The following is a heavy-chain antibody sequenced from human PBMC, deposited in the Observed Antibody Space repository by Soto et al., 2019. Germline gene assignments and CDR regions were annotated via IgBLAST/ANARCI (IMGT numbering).Heavy chain of an antibody. CDR2: TRATGDTT. Sequence: PGGSLRLSCAASGFGFGGFAMNWVRQAPGKGLEWVSATRATGDTTHYADSVKGRFTISRDNSKNILYLQMNSLRAEDTAVYYCAKENGILGAHRGLLPSWGQGTLVTVSS. J-gene: IGHJ1*01. CDR1: GFGFGGFA. V-gene: IGHV3-23*01. CDR3: AKENGILGAHRGLLPS. D-gene: IGHD1-26*01.